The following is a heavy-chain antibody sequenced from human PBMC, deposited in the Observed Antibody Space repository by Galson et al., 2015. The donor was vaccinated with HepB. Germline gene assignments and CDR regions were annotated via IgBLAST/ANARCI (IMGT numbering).Heavy chain of an antibody. V-gene: IGHV3-48*02. J-gene: IGHJ4*02. CDR2: ISSSSSTI. CDR3: ARENYYDSSGYFDY. D-gene: IGHD3-22*01. CDR1: GFTFSSYS. Sequence: SLRLSCAASGFTFSSYSMNWVRQAPGKGLEWVSYISSSSSTIYYADSVKGRFTISRDNAKNSLYLQMNSLRDEDTAVYYCARENYYDSSGYFDYWGQGTLVTVSS.